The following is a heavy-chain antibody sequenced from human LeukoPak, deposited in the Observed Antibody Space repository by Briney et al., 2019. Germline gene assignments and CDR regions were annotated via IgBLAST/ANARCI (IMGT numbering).Heavy chain of an antibody. CDR3: TRQHCSGGTCSYVDY. V-gene: IGHV3-73*01. CDR1: GFDFSDFY. J-gene: IGHJ4*02. Sequence: TGGSLRLSCAASGFDFSDFYMHWVRQASGRGLEWVGLIRTKPNSYTTVYAASVKGRFTISRDDSKNTAYLQMNSLKAEDTAVYYCTRQHCSGGTCSYVDYWGQGTLVTVSS. D-gene: IGHD2-15*01. CDR2: IRTKPNSYTT.